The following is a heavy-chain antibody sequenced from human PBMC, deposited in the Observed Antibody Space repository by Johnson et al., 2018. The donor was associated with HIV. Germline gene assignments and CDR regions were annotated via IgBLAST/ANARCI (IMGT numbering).Heavy chain of an antibody. V-gene: IGHV3-23*04. CDR2: ISGSGGST. J-gene: IGHJ3*01. CDR3: AKMYYNFWSGYSAQMDAFDV. Sequence: VQLVESGGGLVQPGGSLRLSCAVSGFTFSSYAMSWVRQAPGKGLEWVSAISGSGGSTYYADSVKGRFTISRDNSKHTLYLQMNSLRVEDTAVYYCAKMYYNFWSGYSAQMDAFDVWGQGTMVTVSS. CDR1: GFTFSSYA. D-gene: IGHD3-3*01.